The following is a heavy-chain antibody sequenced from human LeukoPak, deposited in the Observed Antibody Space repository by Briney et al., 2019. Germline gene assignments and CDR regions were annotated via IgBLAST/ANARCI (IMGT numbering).Heavy chain of an antibody. CDR3: ARDTYDILTGYYKRAFDI. D-gene: IGHD3-9*01. CDR1: GFTFSSYT. CDR2: ISSSSSYI. J-gene: IGHJ3*02. V-gene: IGHV3-21*06. Sequence: KPGGSLRLSCAASGFTFSSYTMNWVRQAPGKGLEWVSSISSSSSYIYYADSVKGRFTISRDNAKNSLYLQMNSLRAEDTAVYCCARDTYDILTGYYKRAFDIWGQGTMVTVSS.